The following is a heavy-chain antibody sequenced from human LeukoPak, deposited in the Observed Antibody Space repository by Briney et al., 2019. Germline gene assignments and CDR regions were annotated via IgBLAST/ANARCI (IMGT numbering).Heavy chain of an antibody. J-gene: IGHJ5*02. CDR1: GGSISSGDYY. CDR3: VGYGSGSYYPENNWFDP. Sequence: PSQTLSLTCTVSGGSISSGDYYWSWLRQPPGKGLEWIGYIYYSGSTYYNPSLKSRVTISVGTSKNQFSLKLSSVTAADTAVYYCVGYGSGSYYPENNWFDPWGQGTLVTVSS. V-gene: IGHV4-30-4*01. D-gene: IGHD3-10*01. CDR2: IYYSGST.